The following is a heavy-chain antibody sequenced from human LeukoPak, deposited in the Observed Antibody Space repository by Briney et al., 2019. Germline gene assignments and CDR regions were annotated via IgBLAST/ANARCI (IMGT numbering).Heavy chain of an antibody. V-gene: IGHV3-53*01. CDR1: GFTVSSNY. Sequence: PGGSLRLSCAASGFTVSSNYMSWVRQAPGKGLEWVAVIYSGGSTYYADSVKGGFTISRDNSKNTLYLQMNSLRAEDTAVYYCARDPGLMDVRGAFDIWGQGTMVTVSS. D-gene: IGHD2-8*01. J-gene: IGHJ3*02. CDR2: IYSGGST. CDR3: ARDPGLMDVRGAFDI.